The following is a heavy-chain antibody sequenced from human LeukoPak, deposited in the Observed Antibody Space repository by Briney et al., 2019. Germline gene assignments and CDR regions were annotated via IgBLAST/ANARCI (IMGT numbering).Heavy chain of an antibody. D-gene: IGHD1-26*01. V-gene: IGHV4-61*01. CDR3: ARGTLVGAIYNWFDP. Sequence: PSETLSLTCTVSGGSISSSSYYWSWIRQPPGKGLEWIGYIYYSGSTNYNPSLKSRVTISVDTSKNQFSLKLNSVTAADTAMYYCARGTLVGAIYNWFDPWGQGTLVTVSS. J-gene: IGHJ5*02. CDR2: IYYSGST. CDR1: GGSISSSSYY.